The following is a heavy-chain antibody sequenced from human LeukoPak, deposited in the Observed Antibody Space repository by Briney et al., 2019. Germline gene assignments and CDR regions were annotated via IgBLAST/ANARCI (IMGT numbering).Heavy chain of an antibody. J-gene: IGHJ5*02. Sequence: SGPALVKPTQTLTLTCTFSGFSLSTSGMRVRWIRQPPGKALEWLARIDWDDDKFYSTSLKTRLTISKDTSKNQVVLTMTNMDPVDTATYYCARMGGSYYDDWFDPWGQGTLVTVSS. V-gene: IGHV2-70*04. D-gene: IGHD1-26*01. CDR2: IDWDDDK. CDR3: ARMGGSYYDDWFDP. CDR1: GFSLSTSGMR.